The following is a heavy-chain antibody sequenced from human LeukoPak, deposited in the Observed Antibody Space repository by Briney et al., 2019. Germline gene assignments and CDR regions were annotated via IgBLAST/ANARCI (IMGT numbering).Heavy chain of an antibody. Sequence: ASVKVSCKASGYTFTSYYMHWVRQAPGQGLEWMGIINPSGGSTSYAQKFQGRVTMTRDTSTSTVYMELSSLRSEDTAVYYCARAITYYYGSGSYYSPPYYYYGMDVWGQGTTVTVSS. CDR3: ARAITYYYGSGSYYSPPYYYYGMDV. J-gene: IGHJ6*02. D-gene: IGHD3-10*01. CDR2: INPSGGST. V-gene: IGHV1-46*01. CDR1: GYTFTSYY.